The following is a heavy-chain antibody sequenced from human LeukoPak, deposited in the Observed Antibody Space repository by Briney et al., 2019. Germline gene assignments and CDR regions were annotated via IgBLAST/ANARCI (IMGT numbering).Heavy chain of an antibody. CDR3: ARGDYYDSSGYYFLQRVAFDI. J-gene: IGHJ3*02. D-gene: IGHD3-22*01. CDR2: INPNSGGT. Sequence: ASVTVSCTASGYTFTGYYMHWVRQAPGQGLEWMGWINPNSGGTNYAQRFQGRVTMTRDTSISTAYMELSRLRSDDTAVYYCARGDYYDSSGYYFLQRVAFDIWGQGTMVTVSS. CDR1: GYTFTGYY. V-gene: IGHV1-2*02.